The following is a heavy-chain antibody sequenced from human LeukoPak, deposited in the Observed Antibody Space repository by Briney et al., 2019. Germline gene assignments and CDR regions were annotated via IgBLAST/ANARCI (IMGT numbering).Heavy chain of an antibody. CDR1: GGTFSSYA. D-gene: IGHD2-2*01. J-gene: IGHJ4*02. V-gene: IGHV1-69*05. Sequence: GASVKVSCKAPGGTFSSYAISCVRHAPGEGLEWMGRIIPIFGTANYAQKFQGRVTSTTDESTSTAYMELSSLRSEDTAVYYCARGPHCSSTSCPRTRITGTLDYWGQGTLVTVSS. CDR3: ARGPHCSSTSCPRTRITGTLDY. CDR2: IIPIFGTA.